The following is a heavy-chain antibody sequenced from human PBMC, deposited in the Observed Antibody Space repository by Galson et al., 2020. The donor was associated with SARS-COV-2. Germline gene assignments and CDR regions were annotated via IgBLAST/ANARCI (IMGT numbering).Heavy chain of an antibody. CDR2: IHYTGTT. CDR3: ARGSYNILTGYYIDD. J-gene: IGHJ4*02. V-gene: IGHV4-59*01. Sequence: SETLSLTCSVSGDSISSYYWSWIRQPPGKALEWIGYIHYTGTTNYNPSLKSRVSISVDTSKIQFFLRLSSVTAADTAVYYCARGSYNILTGYYIDDWGQGALVTVSS. CDR1: GDSISSYY. D-gene: IGHD3-9*01.